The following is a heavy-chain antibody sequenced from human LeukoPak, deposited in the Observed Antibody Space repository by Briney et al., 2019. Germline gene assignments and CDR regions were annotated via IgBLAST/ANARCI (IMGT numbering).Heavy chain of an antibody. V-gene: IGHV4-61*02. CDR2: IYTSGST. CDR1: GGSISSGTYY. J-gene: IGHJ4*02. D-gene: IGHD6-6*01. Sequence: SETLSLTCTVSGGSISSGTYYWTWIRQPAGKGLEWIGRIYTSGSTNFNPSLKSRVSISLDTSQNQFSLKLSSVTAADTAVYYCAREGAARNFDYWGQGILVTVSS. CDR3: AREGAARNFDY.